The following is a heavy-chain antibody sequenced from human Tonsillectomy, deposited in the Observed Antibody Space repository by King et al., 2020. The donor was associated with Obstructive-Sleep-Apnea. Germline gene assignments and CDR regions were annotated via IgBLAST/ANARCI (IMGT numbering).Heavy chain of an antibody. CDR2: IYYSGST. CDR3: ARDLYSSTNYYYYGMDV. Sequence: QLQESGPGLVKPSETLSLTCTVSGGSISRYSCSCIRQPPGTGLDCIGYIYYSGSTNYNPSPKSQVTISVDTSKNQFSLKLISVTAADTAVYYCARDLYSSTNYYYYGMDVWGQGTTVTVSS. CDR1: GGSISRYS. V-gene: IGHV4-59*01. J-gene: IGHJ6*02. D-gene: IGHD6-13*01.